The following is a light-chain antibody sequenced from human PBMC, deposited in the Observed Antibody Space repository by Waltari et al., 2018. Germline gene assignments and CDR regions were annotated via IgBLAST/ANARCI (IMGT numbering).Light chain of an antibody. Sequence: EIVMTQSPATLSVSPGARATLSCRASHSICRHLAWYQQKPGQAPRLLLYGASTRATGIPARFSGSGSGTEFTLTINSLQSEDVAVYYCQQYNLWPPWTFGQGTKVEIK. CDR1: HSICRH. CDR2: GAS. V-gene: IGKV3-15*01. J-gene: IGKJ1*01. CDR3: QQYNLWPPWT.